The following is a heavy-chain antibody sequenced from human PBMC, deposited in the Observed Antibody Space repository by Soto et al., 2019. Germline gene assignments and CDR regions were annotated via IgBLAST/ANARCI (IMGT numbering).Heavy chain of an antibody. V-gene: IGHV3-74*01. CDR3: AVAVAGPTAIGY. J-gene: IGHJ4*02. D-gene: IGHD6-19*01. Sequence: EVQLVESGGGLVQPGGSLRLSCAASGFTFSSYWMHWVRQAPGKGLVWVSRINSDGSSTSYADSVKGGFTISRDNAKNTMYLQMNILRAEDTAVYYCAVAVAGPTAIGYWGQGTLVTVSS. CDR2: INSDGSST. CDR1: GFTFSSYW.